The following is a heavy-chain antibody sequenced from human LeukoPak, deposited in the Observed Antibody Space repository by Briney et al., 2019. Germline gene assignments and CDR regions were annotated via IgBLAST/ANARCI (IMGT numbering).Heavy chain of an antibody. J-gene: IGHJ4*02. D-gene: IGHD3-22*01. CDR3: AKPLVSDYYDSSGYWGY. CDR2: ISGSGDST. V-gene: IGHV3-23*01. CDR1: GFTFSSYA. Sequence: GSLRLSCAASGFTFSSYAMSWVRQAPGKGLEWVSAISGSGDSTYYSDSVKGRFTTSRDNSKNTLYVQMNSLRAEDTAVYYCAKPLVSDYYDSSGYWGYWGQGTLVTVSS.